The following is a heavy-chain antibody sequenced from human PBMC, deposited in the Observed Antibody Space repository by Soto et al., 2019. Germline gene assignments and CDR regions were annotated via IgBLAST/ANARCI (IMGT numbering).Heavy chain of an antibody. CDR3: ARLVYDSRLNSLYFDY. J-gene: IGHJ4*02. CDR1: GGSLSRGNW. V-gene: IGHV4-4*02. D-gene: IGHD3-22*01. CDR2: VYYDGSV. Sequence: SETLCLTCDGSGGSLSRGNWWGWVRQSPEKGLEWIGEVYYDGSVNYYPSFERRVTISVDRSKNQFSLRLSSVTAADTAKYYCARLVYDSRLNSLYFDYWGPGTLVTVS.